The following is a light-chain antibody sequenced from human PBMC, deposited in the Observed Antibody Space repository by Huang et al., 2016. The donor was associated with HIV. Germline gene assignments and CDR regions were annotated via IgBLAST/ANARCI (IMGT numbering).Light chain of an antibody. Sequence: DIQMTQSPSSLSASLGDRVTITCRASQNIGTSLNWYQQTAGKAPKLLIYDASNLQDTVPSRFSGSGGGTNFTLTIDSVQPEDFATFYCQQGVAAPRTFGRGTRV. CDR2: DAS. CDR3: QQGVAAPRT. J-gene: IGKJ1*01. CDR1: QNIGTS. V-gene: IGKV1-39*01.